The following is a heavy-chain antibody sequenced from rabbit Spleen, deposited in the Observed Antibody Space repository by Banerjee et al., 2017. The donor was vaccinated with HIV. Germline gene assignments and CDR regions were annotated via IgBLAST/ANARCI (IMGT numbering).Heavy chain of an antibody. CDR1: GFDFSGDYM. V-gene: IGHV1S45*01. CDR2: VYTGNSKT. J-gene: IGHJ4*01. CDR3: ARDGAGGSYFAL. Sequence: QEQLEETGGGLVQPGGSLTLSCKASGFDFSGDYMSWVRQAPGKGLEWIGCVYTGNSKTYYANWAKGRFTISKTSSTTVTLQMTSLTVADTATYFCARDGAGGSYFALWGQGTRVT. D-gene: IGHD8-1*01.